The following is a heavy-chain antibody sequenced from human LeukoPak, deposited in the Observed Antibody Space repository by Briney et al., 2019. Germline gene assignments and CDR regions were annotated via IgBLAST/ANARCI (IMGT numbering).Heavy chain of an antibody. J-gene: IGHJ6*02. CDR1: GGSFSGYY. V-gene: IGHV4-34*01. CDR2: INHSGST. Sequence: SETLSLTCAVYGGSFSGYYWSWIRQPPGKGLEWIGEINHSGSTNYNPSLKSRVTISVDTSKNQFSLKLSSVTAADTAVYYCARNAAYCMDVWGQGTTVTVS. CDR3: ARNAAYCMDV.